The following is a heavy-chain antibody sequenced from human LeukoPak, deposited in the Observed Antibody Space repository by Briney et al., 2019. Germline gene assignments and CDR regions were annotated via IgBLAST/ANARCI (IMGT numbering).Heavy chain of an antibody. V-gene: IGHV1-18*01. CDR2: ISAYNGNT. J-gene: IGHJ4*02. D-gene: IGHD5-12*01. Sequence: ASVKVSCKASGYTFSSYGISWVRQAPGQGLEWMGWISAYNGNTNYAQKLQGRVTMTTDTSTSTAYMELGSLRSDDTAVYYCAFHSGYGLFDYWGQGTLVTVSS. CDR3: AFHSGYGLFDY. CDR1: GYTFSSYG.